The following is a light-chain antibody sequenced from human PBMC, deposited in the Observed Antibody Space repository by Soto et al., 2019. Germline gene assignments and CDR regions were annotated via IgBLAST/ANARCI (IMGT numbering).Light chain of an antibody. J-gene: IGKJ4*01. CDR1: ENLRTF. CDR2: HAS. CDR3: QQRSIWPLT. Sequence: EIVFTQSPATLSLSPGERATLSCRATENLRTFLAWYQQKAGQAPRLLIYHASNRATGIPERFSGSGSGTDFTLTISNLEPEDSALYYCQQRSIWPLTFGGGTKVDIK. V-gene: IGKV3-11*01.